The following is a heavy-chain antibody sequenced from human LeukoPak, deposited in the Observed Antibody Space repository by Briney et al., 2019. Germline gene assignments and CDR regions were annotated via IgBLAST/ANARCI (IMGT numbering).Heavy chain of an antibody. CDR1: GFSFSSSW. CDR3: ARVGSSGSVDY. J-gene: IGHJ4*02. V-gene: IGHV3-7*01. D-gene: IGHD6-19*01. Sequence: GGSLRLSCAASGFSFSSSWMTWVRQAPGKGLEWVAHIKGDGSTNKYVDSVKGRFTISRDNTKNSLFLQLNSLRAEDTAVYYCARVGSSGSVDYWGQGTLVTVSS. CDR2: IKGDGSTN.